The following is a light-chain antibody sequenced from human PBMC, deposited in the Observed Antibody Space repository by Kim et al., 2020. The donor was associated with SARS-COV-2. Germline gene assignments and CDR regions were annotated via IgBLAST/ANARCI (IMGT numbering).Light chain of an antibody. CDR1: SLRSYY. CDR2: GKN. V-gene: IGLV3-19*01. J-gene: IGLJ2*01. CDR3: NSRDSNDNVV. Sequence: SSELTQDPAVSVALGQTVRITCQGDSLRSYYATWYQQKPGQAPILVIYGKNNRPSGIPDRCSGSSSGNTASLTITGTHAGDEADYYCNSRDSNDNVVFGGGTQLTVL.